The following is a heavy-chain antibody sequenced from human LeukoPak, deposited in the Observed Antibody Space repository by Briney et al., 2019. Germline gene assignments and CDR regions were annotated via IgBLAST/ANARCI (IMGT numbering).Heavy chain of an antibody. D-gene: IGHD2-2*01. CDR1: GYTFTGYY. CDR3: ARAGIVVLLAHPPDDY. V-gene: IGHV1-2*02. Sequence: ASVKVSCKASGYTFTGYYMHWVRQAPGQGLEWMGWINPNSGGTNYAQKFQGRVTMTRDTSISTAYMEMNRLRSDDTAVYYCARAGIVVLLAHPPDDYWGQGTLVTVSS. CDR2: INPNSGGT. J-gene: IGHJ4*02.